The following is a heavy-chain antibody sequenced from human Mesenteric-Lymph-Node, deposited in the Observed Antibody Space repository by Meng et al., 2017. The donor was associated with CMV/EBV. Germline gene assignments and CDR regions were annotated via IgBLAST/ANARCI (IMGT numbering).Heavy chain of an antibody. J-gene: IGHJ4*02. V-gene: IGHV5-51*01. Sequence: SCQVSGNIFTKFWIGWVRQMPGKGLEWMGIIYPSDSDTIYSPSFQGQVTISVDKSIRTAYLQWSSLKASDTAMYYCAALNIAAPTDFWGQGTLVTVSS. CDR2: IYPSDSDT. CDR1: GNIFTKFW. CDR3: AALNIAAPTDF. D-gene: IGHD6-25*01.